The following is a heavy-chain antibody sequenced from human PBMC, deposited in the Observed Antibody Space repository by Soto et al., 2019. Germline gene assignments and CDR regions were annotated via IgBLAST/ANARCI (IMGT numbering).Heavy chain of an antibody. D-gene: IGHD3-9*01. J-gene: IGHJ6*02. V-gene: IGHV4-4*07. CDR2: VSSSGNT. Sequence: ASETLSLTCTVSGDSLGNYYWFWIRQPVGKGLEWIGRVSSSGNTNANPTLNSRATMSIDTSKNQFSLRLRSVTAADTAVYYCARADYEILTGSYAMDVWGHGTTVTCSS. CDR3: ARADYEILTGSYAMDV. CDR1: GDSLGNYY.